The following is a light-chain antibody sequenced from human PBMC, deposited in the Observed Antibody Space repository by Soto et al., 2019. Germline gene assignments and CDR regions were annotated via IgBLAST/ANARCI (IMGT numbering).Light chain of an antibody. CDR2: AAI. CDR3: QQYGSSPYT. V-gene: IGKV3-20*01. CDR1: QSVRDSF. J-gene: IGKJ2*01. Sequence: EIVLTQSQDTLSLSPGERATLSCRASQSVRDSFVAWYQQKPGQSPRLLIYAAISRATGIPERFSGSGSETDFTLTIYSLEPEDLAVYYCQQYGSSPYTFGQGTKLEIK.